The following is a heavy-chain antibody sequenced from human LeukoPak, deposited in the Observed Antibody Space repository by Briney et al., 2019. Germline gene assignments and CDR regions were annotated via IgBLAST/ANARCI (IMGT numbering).Heavy chain of an antibody. D-gene: IGHD3-9*01. V-gene: IGHV3-11*01. CDR2: ISSSGSTI. CDR1: GFTFSDYY. CDR3: ARGAPLRYFARRPPAFDI. J-gene: IGHJ3*02. Sequence: GGSLRLSCAASGFTFSDYYMSWIRQAPGKGLEWVSYISSSGSTIYYADSVKGRFTISRDNAKNSLYLQMNSLRAEDTAVYYCARGAPLRYFARRPPAFDIWGQGTMVTVSS.